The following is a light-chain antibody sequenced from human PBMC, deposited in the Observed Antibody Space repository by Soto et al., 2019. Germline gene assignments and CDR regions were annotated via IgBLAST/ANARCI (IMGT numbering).Light chain of an antibody. CDR2: NNY. CDR1: FSNIGRRT. CDR3: AAWDDSLTVV. Sequence: QSVLTQPPSASGTPGQNVTISCSGSFSNIGRRTVDWYQQLPGTAPKLLIFNNYERPSWVSDRFSGSKSGTSASLAISGLQPDDEADYYCAAWDDSLTVVLGGWTKLTVL. J-gene: IGLJ3*02. V-gene: IGLV1-44*01.